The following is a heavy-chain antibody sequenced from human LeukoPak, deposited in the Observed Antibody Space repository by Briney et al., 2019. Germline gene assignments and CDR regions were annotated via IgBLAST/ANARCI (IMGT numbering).Heavy chain of an antibody. V-gene: IGHV3-23*01. Sequence: PGGSLRLSCAASGFTFSSYAMGWVRQAPGKGLEWVSAISGSGGSTYYADSVKGRFTISRDNSKNTLYLQMNSPRAEDTAVYYCAKDQVGATSPVDYWGQGTLVTVSS. D-gene: IGHD1-26*01. CDR3: AKDQVGATSPVDY. CDR2: ISGSGGST. J-gene: IGHJ4*02. CDR1: GFTFSSYA.